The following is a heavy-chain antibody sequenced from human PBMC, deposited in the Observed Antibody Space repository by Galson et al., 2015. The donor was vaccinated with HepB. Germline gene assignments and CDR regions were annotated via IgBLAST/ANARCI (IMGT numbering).Heavy chain of an antibody. Sequence: SVKVSCKASGYTFTSYGISWVRQAPGQGLEWMGWISAYNGNTNYAQKLQGRVTMTTDTSTSTAYMELRSLRSDDTAVYYCARDTTEQWLPPLYWFDPWGQGTLVTVSS. CDR1: GYTFTSYG. D-gene: IGHD6-19*01. V-gene: IGHV1-18*01. CDR3: ARDTTEQWLPPLYWFDP. CDR2: ISAYNGNT. J-gene: IGHJ5*02.